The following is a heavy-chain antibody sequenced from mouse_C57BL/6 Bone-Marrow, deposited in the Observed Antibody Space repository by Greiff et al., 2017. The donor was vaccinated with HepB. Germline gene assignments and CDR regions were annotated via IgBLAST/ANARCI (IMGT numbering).Heavy chain of an antibody. CDR3: TRDRGNSNFDY. V-gene: IGHV5-9-1*02. CDR2: ISSGGDYI. D-gene: IGHD2-5*01. Sequence: EVHLVESGEGLVKPGGSLKLSCAASGFTFSSYAMSWVRQTPEKRLEWVAYISSGGDYIYYADTVKGRFTISRDNARNTRYLQMSSLKSEDTAMYYCTRDRGNSNFDYWGQGTTLTVSS. J-gene: IGHJ2*01. CDR1: GFTFSSYA.